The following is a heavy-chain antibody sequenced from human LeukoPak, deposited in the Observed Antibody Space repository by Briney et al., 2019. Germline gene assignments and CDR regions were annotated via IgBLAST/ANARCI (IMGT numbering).Heavy chain of an antibody. Sequence: SETLSLTCAVYGGSFSGYYWSWIHQPPGKGLEWIGEINHSGSTNYNPSLKSRVTISVDTSKNQFSLKLSSVTAADTAVYYCARVVMITFGGVIALDAFDIWGQGTMVTVSS. V-gene: IGHV4-34*01. J-gene: IGHJ3*02. CDR2: INHSGST. D-gene: IGHD3-16*02. CDR1: GGSFSGYY. CDR3: ARVVMITFGGVIALDAFDI.